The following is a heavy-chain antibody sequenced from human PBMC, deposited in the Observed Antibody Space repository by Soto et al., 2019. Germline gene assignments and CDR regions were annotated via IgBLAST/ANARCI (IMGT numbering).Heavy chain of an antibody. CDR3: AGAAAAGSWFDP. CDR1: GGTFSSYA. D-gene: IGHD6-13*01. V-gene: IGHV1-69*06. J-gene: IGHJ5*02. Sequence: QVQLVQSGAEVKKPGSSVKVSCKASGGTFSSYAISWVRQAPGQGLEWMGGIIPIFGTANYAQKFQGRVTITSDKSTRTAYMELSSLRSEDTAVYYCAGAAAAGSWFDPWGQGTLVTVSS. CDR2: IIPIFGTA.